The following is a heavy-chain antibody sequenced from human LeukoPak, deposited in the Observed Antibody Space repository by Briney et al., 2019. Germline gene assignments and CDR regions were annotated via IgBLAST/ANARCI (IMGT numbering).Heavy chain of an antibody. CDR1: GFTFSTYT. Sequence: GGSLRLSCAASGFTFSTYTMTWVRQAPGKGLECVSTINGSGGGTYYADSVKGRFTISRDNSKNTVYLQMNSLRAEDTAVYYCAKGRAGTPWADWGQGTLVTVSS. D-gene: IGHD1-1*01. V-gene: IGHV3-23*01. CDR2: INGSGGGT. CDR3: AKGRAGTPWAD. J-gene: IGHJ4*02.